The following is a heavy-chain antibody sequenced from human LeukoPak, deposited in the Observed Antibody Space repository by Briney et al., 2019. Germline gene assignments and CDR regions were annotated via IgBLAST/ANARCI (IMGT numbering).Heavy chain of an antibody. CDR1: GFTFSTSG. Sequence: GGSLRLSCATSGFTFSTSGMHWVRQAPGKGLEWVSFIRHDGSKKYYANSVKGRSTISRDNSKNTLYVQMNSLRPEDTAVYYCAKGPSGNQFDPWGQGTLVTVSS. D-gene: IGHD1-26*01. CDR3: AKGPSGNQFDP. V-gene: IGHV3-30*02. J-gene: IGHJ5*02. CDR2: IRHDGSKK.